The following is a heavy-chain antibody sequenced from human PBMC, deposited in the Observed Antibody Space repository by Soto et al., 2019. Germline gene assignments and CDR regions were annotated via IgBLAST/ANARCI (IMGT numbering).Heavy chain of an antibody. CDR1: GYTFSSYY. D-gene: IGHD3-10*01. V-gene: IGHV1-69*02. Sequence: GASVKVSCKASGYTFSSYYMNWVRQAPGQGLEWMGRIIPILGIANYAQKFQGRVTITADKSTSTAYMELSSLRSEDTAVYYCARLITMVRGVIVDYWGQGTLVTVSS. J-gene: IGHJ4*02. CDR2: IIPILGIA. CDR3: ARLITMVRGVIVDY.